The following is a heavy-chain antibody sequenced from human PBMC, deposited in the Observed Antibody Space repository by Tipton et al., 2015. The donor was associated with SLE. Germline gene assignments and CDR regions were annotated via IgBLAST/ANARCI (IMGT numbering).Heavy chain of an antibody. D-gene: IGHD3-22*01. CDR3: AREAGETSSWYYPLDH. CDR2: TYYRSEWYT. Sequence: PGLVKPSQTLSLTCAISGDIVSSTSASWNWIRQSPSRGLEWLGRTYYRSEWYTTYALSVKSRIIINADTSKNQFFLQLNSVTPEDTAIYYCAREAGETSSWYYPLDHWGQGTLVTVSS. V-gene: IGHV6-1*01. CDR1: GDIVSSTSAS. J-gene: IGHJ4*02.